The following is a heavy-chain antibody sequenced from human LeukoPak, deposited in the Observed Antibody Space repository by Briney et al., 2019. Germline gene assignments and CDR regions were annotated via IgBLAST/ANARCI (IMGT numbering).Heavy chain of an antibody. CDR3: AKETYYYDSNGYYSGSPFDY. D-gene: IGHD3-22*01. CDR2: ISGSGGST. V-gene: IGHV3-23*01. Sequence: GGSLRLSCAASGFTFSAYAMSWVRQAPGKGLEWVSAISGSGGSTYYADSVKGRFTISRDNSKNTLYLQMNSLRAEDTAVYYCAKETYYYDSNGYYSGSPFDYWGQGTLVTVSS. CDR1: GFTFSAYA. J-gene: IGHJ4*02.